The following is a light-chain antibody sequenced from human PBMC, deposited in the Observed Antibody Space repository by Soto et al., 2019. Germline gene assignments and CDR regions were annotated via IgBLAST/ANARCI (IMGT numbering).Light chain of an antibody. CDR1: SSNIGSEY. V-gene: IGLV1-47*01. CDR2: RNS. Sequence: QLVLTQPPSASGTPGQRVTISCSGSSSNIGSEYVVWYQHLPGTAPKLLIYRNSQRPSGVPDRFAGSKSGTSASLAISGLRSEDEADYYCAARDDSLSGHWVFGGGTKLTVL. J-gene: IGLJ3*02. CDR3: AARDDSLSGHWV.